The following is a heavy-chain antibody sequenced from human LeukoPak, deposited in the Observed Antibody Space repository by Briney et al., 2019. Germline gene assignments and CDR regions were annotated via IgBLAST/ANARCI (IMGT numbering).Heavy chain of an antibody. CDR3: ARSGQWPNNWFDP. Sequence: SETLSLTCTVSGGSITNYYYWSWIRQLPGKGLEWIGYIYYSGSTNYNPSLKSRVTISVDTSKNQFSLKLSSVTAADTAVYYCARSGQWPNNWFDPWGQGTLVTVSS. D-gene: IGHD2-8*01. CDR1: GGSITNYYY. J-gene: IGHJ5*02. V-gene: IGHV4-59*01. CDR2: IYYSGST.